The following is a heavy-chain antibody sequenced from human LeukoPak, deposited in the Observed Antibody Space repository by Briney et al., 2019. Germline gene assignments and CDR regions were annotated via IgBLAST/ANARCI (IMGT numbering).Heavy chain of an antibody. CDR1: GYSFTSYG. CDR3: ARVPSGGPFDY. Sequence: ASVKVSCKASGYSFTSYGISWVRQAPGQGLEWMGWISAYNGNTNYAQRLQGRVTMTTDTSTSTAYMELRSLTSDDTAVYYCARVPSGGPFDYWGQGTLITVSS. D-gene: IGHD2-15*01. CDR2: ISAYNGNT. V-gene: IGHV1-18*01. J-gene: IGHJ4*02.